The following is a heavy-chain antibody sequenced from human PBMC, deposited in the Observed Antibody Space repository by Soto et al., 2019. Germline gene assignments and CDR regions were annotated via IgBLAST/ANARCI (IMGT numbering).Heavy chain of an antibody. CDR1: GGYISSGGYY. Sequence: PSETLSLTCTVSGGYISSGGYYWRWIRQHPGKGLEWIGYIYYSGSTYYNPSLKSRVTISVDTSKNQFSLKLSSVTAADTAVYYCARAQTQAAAGSGAYFDYWGQGTLVTVSS. CDR3: ARAQTQAAAGSGAYFDY. V-gene: IGHV4-31*03. CDR2: IYYSGST. J-gene: IGHJ4*02. D-gene: IGHD6-13*01.